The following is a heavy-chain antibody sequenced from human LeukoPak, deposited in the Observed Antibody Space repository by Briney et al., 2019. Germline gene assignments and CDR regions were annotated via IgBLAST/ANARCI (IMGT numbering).Heavy chain of an antibody. Sequence: PGGSLRLSCAASGFTFSSYSMNWVRQAPGKGLEWVSYISSSSSTIYYADSVKGRFTISRDTSKNVLFLQMNSLRVEDTALYYCAKALTDHQDLDAFDFWGQGTVVTVSP. D-gene: IGHD3-16*01. J-gene: IGHJ3*01. CDR1: GFTFSSYS. CDR3: AKALTDHQDLDAFDF. V-gene: IGHV3-48*04. CDR2: ISSSSSTI.